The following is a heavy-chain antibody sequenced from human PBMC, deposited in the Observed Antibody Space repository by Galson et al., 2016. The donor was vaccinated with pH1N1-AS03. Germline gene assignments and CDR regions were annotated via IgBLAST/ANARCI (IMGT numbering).Heavy chain of an antibody. V-gene: IGHV4-39*02. J-gene: IGHJ4*02. CDR2: VDYNVGT. CDR1: GASISSRSYH. Sequence: LSLTCSVSGASISSRSYHWVWIRQPPGKGLEWIGIVDYNVGTYYNPSLKSRVTIPADTSNNRFSLKLTSVTAADPAIYYCATYMAGEGGRGYWGPGTLVTVSS. CDR3: ATYMAGEGGRGY. D-gene: IGHD3-10*01.